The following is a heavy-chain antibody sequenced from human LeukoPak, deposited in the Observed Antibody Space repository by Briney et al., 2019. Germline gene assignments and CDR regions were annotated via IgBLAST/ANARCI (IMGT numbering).Heavy chain of an antibody. CDR3: ARAPITSPFYFDY. CDR1: GFAFDEHG. V-gene: IGHV3-20*04. CDR2: INWSGGST. Sequence: PRGSLRVSCTASGFAFDEHGMSWVRQVQGKGLEWVSGINWSGGSTGYADPLRGRFTISRDNAKNSLYLQMDSLRAEDTALYYCARAPITSPFYFDYWGQGTLVTVSS. J-gene: IGHJ4*02. D-gene: IGHD2-2*01.